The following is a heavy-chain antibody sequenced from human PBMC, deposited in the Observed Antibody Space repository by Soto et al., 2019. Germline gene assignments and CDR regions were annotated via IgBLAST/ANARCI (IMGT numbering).Heavy chain of an antibody. CDR2: IWYDGSNK. CDR3: AREGRSIAARPQAFDI. CDR1: GFTFSSYG. V-gene: IGHV3-33*01. D-gene: IGHD6-6*01. Sequence: AGGSLRLSCAASGFTFSSYGMHWVRQAPGKGLEWVAVIWYDGSNKYYADSVKGRFTISRDNFKNTLYLQMNSLRAEDTAVYYCAREGRSIAARPQAFDIWGQGTMVTVSS. J-gene: IGHJ3*02.